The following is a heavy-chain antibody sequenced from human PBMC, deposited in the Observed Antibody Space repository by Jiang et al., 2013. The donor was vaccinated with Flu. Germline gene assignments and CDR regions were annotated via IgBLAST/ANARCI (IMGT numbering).Heavy chain of an antibody. CDR1: GFTVSGHY. V-gene: IGHV3-66*02. J-gene: IGHJ5*02. CDR2: LYSAGDT. D-gene: IGHD6-19*01. Sequence: VQLLESGGGLVQPGGSLRLSCTTSGFTVSGHYMNWIRQAPGKGLEWVSVLYSAGDTFYADSVKGRFTISRDSSKNTLYLQMNSLTTEDTAVYYCAKCGGWYGNCWFDPWGQGTLVTVS. CDR3: AKCGGWYGNCWFDP.